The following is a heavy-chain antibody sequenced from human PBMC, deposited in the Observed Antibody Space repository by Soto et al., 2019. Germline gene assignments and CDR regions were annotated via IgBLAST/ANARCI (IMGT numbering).Heavy chain of an antibody. J-gene: IGHJ5*02. CDR2: SYHSRST. Sequence: PSETLSVTCAVYGGSFSGYYWRWIRLPPRKGLEWIGESYHSRSTNYTPLLKSRVTTPADTSKDQFSLNLCAVNVADTAVYYRARRGGLAVAEWFDPWGQGTLVTVSS. D-gene: IGHD6-19*01. CDR1: GGSFSGYY. V-gene: IGHV4-34*01. CDR3: ARRGGLAVAEWFDP.